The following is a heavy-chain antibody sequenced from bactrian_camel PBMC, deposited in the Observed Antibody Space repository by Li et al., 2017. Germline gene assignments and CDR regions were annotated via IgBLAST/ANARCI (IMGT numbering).Heavy chain of an antibody. CDR1: GYEFSTGC. CDR2: LSGHGVT. D-gene: IGHD5*01. Sequence: HVQLVESGGGSAQPGGSLRLSCVASGYEFSTGCMGWFRQFPGKDRQVVAGLSGHGVTMYVDSVKGRFTISKDNTKNILYLQMNNLTPEDTGSYICGAEPFCPVPVGPPKAADYRYWGQGTQVTVS. V-gene: IGHV3S53*01. CDR3: GAEPFCPVPVGPPKAADYRY. J-gene: IGHJ4*01.